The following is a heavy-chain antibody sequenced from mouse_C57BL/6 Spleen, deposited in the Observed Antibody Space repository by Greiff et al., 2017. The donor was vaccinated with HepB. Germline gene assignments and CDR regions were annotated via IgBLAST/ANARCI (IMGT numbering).Heavy chain of an antibody. D-gene: IGHD2-2*01. CDR2: ISYDGSN. CDR1: GYSITSGYY. CDR3: ASLWLRGVYYYAMDY. J-gene: IGHJ4*01. Sequence: EVKLQESGPGLVKPSQSLSLTCSVTGYSITSGYYWNWIRQFPGNKLEWMGYISYDGSNNYNPSLKNRISITRDTSKNQFFLKLNSVTTEDTATYDCASLWLRGVYYYAMDYWGQGTSVTVSS. V-gene: IGHV3-6*01.